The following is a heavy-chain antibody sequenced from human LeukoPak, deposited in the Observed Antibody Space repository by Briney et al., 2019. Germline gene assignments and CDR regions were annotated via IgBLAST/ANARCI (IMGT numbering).Heavy chain of an antibody. CDR1: GFTFSDYY. Sequence: GGSLRLSCAASGFTFSDYYMSWIRQAPGKGLEWVSYISSSGSTIYYADSVKGRFTISRDNAKNSLYLQMNSLRAEDTAVYYCARNFADYDFWSGYYYHRGQGTLVTVSS. V-gene: IGHV3-11*01. D-gene: IGHD3-3*01. CDR2: ISSSGSTI. CDR3: ARNFADYDFWSGYYYH. J-gene: IGHJ4*02.